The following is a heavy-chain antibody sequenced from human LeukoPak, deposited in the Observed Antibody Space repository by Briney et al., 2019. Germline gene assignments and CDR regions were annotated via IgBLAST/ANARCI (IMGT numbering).Heavy chain of an antibody. Sequence: PGGSLRLSCAASGFTFSSYAMYWVRQAPGKGLEWVAVISYDGSNKYYADSVKGRFTISRDNSKNTLYLQMDSLRVEDTAVCYCGKDPNGNFIGAFDFWGQGTMVTVSS. CDR3: GKDPNGNFIGAFDF. V-gene: IGHV3-30-3*01. J-gene: IGHJ3*01. CDR2: ISYDGSNK. D-gene: IGHD4-23*01. CDR1: GFTFSSYA.